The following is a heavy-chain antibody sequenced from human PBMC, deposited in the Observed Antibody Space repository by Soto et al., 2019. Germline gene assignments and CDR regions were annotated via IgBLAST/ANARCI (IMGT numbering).Heavy chain of an antibody. CDR2: IYYSGST. V-gene: IGHV4-31*03. CDR3: ATAYCGGDCYSGYHAFDI. Sequence: SETLSLTCTVSGGSISSGGYYWSWIRQHPGKGLEWIGCIYYSGSTYYNPSLKTRVTISVDTSKNQFSLKLSSVTAADSAVYYCATAYCGGDCYSGYHAFDIWGQGTMVTVSS. D-gene: IGHD2-21*02. J-gene: IGHJ3*02. CDR1: GGSISSGGYY.